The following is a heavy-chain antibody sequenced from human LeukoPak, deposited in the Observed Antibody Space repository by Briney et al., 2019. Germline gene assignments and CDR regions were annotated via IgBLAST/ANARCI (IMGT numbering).Heavy chain of an antibody. D-gene: IGHD6-19*01. CDR2: INPNSGGT. J-gene: IGHJ4*02. Sequence: ASVKVSCKASGYTFTGYYMHWVRQAPGQGLEWMGWINPNSGGTNYAQKFQGWVTMTRDTSISTAYMELSRLRSDDTAVYYCARGLYSSGWRTAPAGYWGQGTLVTVSS. CDR3: ARGLYSSGWRTAPAGY. V-gene: IGHV1-2*04. CDR1: GYTFTGYY.